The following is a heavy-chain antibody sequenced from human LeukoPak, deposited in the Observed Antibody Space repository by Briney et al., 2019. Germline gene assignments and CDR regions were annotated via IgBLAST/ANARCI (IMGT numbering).Heavy chain of an antibody. J-gene: IGHJ6*02. CDR2: IWYDGSNK. CDR1: GFTSSSYG. Sequence: SLRLSCAASGFTSSSYGMHWVRQAPGKGLEWVAVIWYDGSNKYYADFVKGRFTISRDNSNNTLYLQMNSLRAEDTAVYYCARDLASPFPSYYYYYGMDVWGQGTTVTVSS. V-gene: IGHV3-33*01. CDR3: ARDLASPFPSYYYYYGMDV. D-gene: IGHD2-2*01.